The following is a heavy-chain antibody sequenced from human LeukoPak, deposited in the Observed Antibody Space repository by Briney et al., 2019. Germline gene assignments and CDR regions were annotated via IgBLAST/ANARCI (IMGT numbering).Heavy chain of an antibody. CDR1: GGSISSYY. J-gene: IGHJ4*02. CDR3: ARHTGYDSTIDY. V-gene: IGHV4-59*08. D-gene: IGHD5-12*01. CDR2: IYYSGST. Sequence: SETLSLTCTVSGGSISSYYWSWIRQPPGKGLEWIGYIYYSGSTNYDPSLKSRVTISVDTSKNQFALKLSSVPAADTAVYYCARHTGYDSTIDYWGQGTLVTVSS.